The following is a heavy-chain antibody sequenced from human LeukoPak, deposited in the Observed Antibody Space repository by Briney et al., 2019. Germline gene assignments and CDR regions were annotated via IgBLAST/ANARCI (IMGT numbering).Heavy chain of an antibody. V-gene: IGHV1-2*02. D-gene: IGHD2-15*01. J-gene: IGHJ5*02. CDR3: ARGLVGYNWFDP. Sequence: ASVKVSCKASRYTFTDYYMHWVRQAPGQGLEWMGWINPNSGGTNYAQKFQGRVTMTRDTSISTAYMELNRLISDDTAVYYCARGLVGYNWFDPWGQGTLVTVSS. CDR2: INPNSGGT. CDR1: RYTFTDYY.